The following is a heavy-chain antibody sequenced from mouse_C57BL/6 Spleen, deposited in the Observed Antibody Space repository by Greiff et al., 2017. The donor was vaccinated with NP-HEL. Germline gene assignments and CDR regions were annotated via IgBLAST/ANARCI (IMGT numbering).Heavy chain of an antibody. CDR2: IWRGGST. Sequence: VKLQESGPGLVQPSQSLSITCTVSGFSLTSYGVHWVRQSPGKGLEWLGVIWRGGSTDYNAAFMSRLSITKDNSKSQVFFKMNSLQADDTAIYYCAKNYGNYAWFAYWGQGTLVTVSA. CDR3: AKNYGNYAWFAY. CDR1: GFSLTSYG. V-gene: IGHV2-5*01. J-gene: IGHJ3*01. D-gene: IGHD2-1*01.